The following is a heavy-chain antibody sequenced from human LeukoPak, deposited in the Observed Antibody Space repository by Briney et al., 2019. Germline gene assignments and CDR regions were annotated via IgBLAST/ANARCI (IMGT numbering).Heavy chain of an antibody. CDR2: IGSSGSYI. D-gene: IGHD3-10*01. J-gene: IGHJ5*02. V-gene: IGHV3-21*01. Sequence: GGSLRLSCAASGFTFSSYNVNWVRQAPGKGLEWVSSIGSSGSYIYYADSVKGRFTISRDNAKNSLFLQMNSLRAEDTAVYYCARDRTPTYYYGSGAVSWFDPWGQGTLVTVSS. CDR3: ARDRTPTYYYGSGAVSWFDP. CDR1: GFTFSSYN.